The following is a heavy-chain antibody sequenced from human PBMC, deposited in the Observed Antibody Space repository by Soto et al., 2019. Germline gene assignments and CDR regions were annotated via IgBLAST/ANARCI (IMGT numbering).Heavy chain of an antibody. V-gene: IGHV4-59*01. CDR1: GGSISSYY. CDR2: IYYSGST. Sequence: KTSETLSLTCTVSGGSISSYYWSWIRQPPGKGLEWIGYIYYSGSTNYNPSLKSRVTISVDTSKNQFSLKPSSVTAADTAVYYCARVMAAAGSLFWFDPWGQGTLVTVSS. CDR3: ARVMAAAGSLFWFDP. J-gene: IGHJ5*02. D-gene: IGHD6-13*01.